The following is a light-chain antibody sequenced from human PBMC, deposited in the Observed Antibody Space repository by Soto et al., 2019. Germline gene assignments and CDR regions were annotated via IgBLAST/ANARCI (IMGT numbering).Light chain of an antibody. V-gene: IGKV1-39*01. CDR3: QQTYITPLT. J-gene: IGKJ4*01. CDR1: QSIGTW. CDR2: SAS. Sequence: DIQMTQSPSTLSASVGDRVTITCRASQSIGTWLTWYQQKPGKAPKLLIYSASTLYSGVPSRFSGSGSGTDFTLTISSLQPEDFATYYCQQTYITPLTFGGGTNVDVK.